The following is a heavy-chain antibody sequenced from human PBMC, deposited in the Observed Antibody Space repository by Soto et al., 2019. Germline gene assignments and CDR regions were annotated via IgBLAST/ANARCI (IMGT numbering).Heavy chain of an antibody. J-gene: IGHJ4*02. D-gene: IGHD1-26*01. CDR2: ISGSGDST. CDR1: GFTFSSYA. CDR3: ARRGSGSYYDY. V-gene: IGHV3-23*01. Sequence: EVQLLESGGGLVQPGGSLRLSCAASGFTFSSYAMRWVRQAPVKGLEWVSAISGSGDSTYYADSVKGRFTISRDNSKNTLYLQMNSLRAEETAVYYCARRGSGSYYDYWCQGALVTVSS.